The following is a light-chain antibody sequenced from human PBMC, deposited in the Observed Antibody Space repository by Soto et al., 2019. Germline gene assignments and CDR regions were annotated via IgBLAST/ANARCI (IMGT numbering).Light chain of an antibody. CDR2: EVS. CDR3: NSYTSSSTVV. V-gene: IGLV2-14*01. J-gene: IGLJ1*01. Sequence: QSVLTQSASVSGSPGQSITISCTGTSSDVGGYNYVSWYQQHPGKAPKLMIYEVSNRPSGVSNRFSGSRSGNTASLTISGLQTEDEAEYYCNSYTSSSTVVFGTGTKLTVL. CDR1: SSDVGGYNY.